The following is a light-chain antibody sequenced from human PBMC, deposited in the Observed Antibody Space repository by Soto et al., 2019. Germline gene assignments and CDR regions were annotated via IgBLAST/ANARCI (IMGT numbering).Light chain of an antibody. CDR2: EAS. J-gene: IGKJ2*01. V-gene: IGKV1-5*03. CDR3: QKYHSPPST. CDR1: QSISSW. Sequence: DIQMTQSPSTLSASVGDRVTITCRASQSISSWLAWYQQKPGKAPKLLIYEASSLESGVPLRFSGSGSGTEFTLTISSLQSDDCATYYCQKYHSPPSTFGQGTKVEIK.